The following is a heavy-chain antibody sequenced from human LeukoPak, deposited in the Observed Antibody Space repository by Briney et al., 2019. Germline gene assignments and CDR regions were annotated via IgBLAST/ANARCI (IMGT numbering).Heavy chain of an antibody. J-gene: IGHJ4*02. Sequence: SETLSLTCTVSGGSISSYYWSWIRQPPGKGLEWIGYIYYSGSTNYNPSLKSRVTISVDTSKNQFPLKLSSVTAADTAVYYCASKYNWNLAYDYWGQGTLVTVSS. CDR1: GGSISSYY. CDR2: IYYSGST. CDR3: ASKYNWNLAYDY. V-gene: IGHV4-59*01. D-gene: IGHD1-20*01.